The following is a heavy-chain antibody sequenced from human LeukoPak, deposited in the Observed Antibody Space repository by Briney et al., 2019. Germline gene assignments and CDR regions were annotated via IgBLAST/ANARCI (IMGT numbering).Heavy chain of an antibody. Sequence: GGSLRLSCVASGFAFNNYWMTWVRQAPGKGLGCVASVNEDESEKYYVDSVKGRFTISRDNAKNSVFLQMNSLRAEDTAMYYCARDEGLFAYWGQGALVTVSS. J-gene: IGHJ4*02. CDR1: GFAFNNYW. CDR2: VNEDESEK. V-gene: IGHV3-7*01. CDR3: ARDEGLFAY. D-gene: IGHD3/OR15-3a*01.